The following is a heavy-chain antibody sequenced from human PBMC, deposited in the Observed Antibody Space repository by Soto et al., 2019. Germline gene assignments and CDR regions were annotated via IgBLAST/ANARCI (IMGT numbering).Heavy chain of an antibody. D-gene: IGHD3-3*01. CDR1: GGSISSYY. J-gene: IGHJ5*02. CDR2: IYYSGST. CDR3: AREGPNYDFWSGYYSDKGNWFDP. V-gene: IGHV4-59*01. Sequence: PSETLSLTCTVSGGSISSYYWSWIRQPPGKGLEWIGYIYYSGSTNYNPSLKSRVTISVDTSKNQFSLKLSSVTAADTAVYYCAREGPNYDFWSGYYSDKGNWFDPWGQGTLVTVPS.